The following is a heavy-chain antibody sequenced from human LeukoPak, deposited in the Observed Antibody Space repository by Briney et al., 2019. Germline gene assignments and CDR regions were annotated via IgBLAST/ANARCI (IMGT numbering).Heavy chain of an antibody. D-gene: IGHD6-19*01. Sequence: PGRSLRLSCAPSGFTFSSYSMHAVRQAPGKGLEWVAVISYDGSDKNYADSVQGRFTISRDNSKNTLDLQMNSLRAEDTAVYYCARAVYRSGGYYFDYWGQGTLVIVSS. CDR1: GFTFSSYS. J-gene: IGHJ4*02. CDR2: ISYDGSDK. CDR3: ARAVYRSGGYYFDY. V-gene: IGHV3-30*04.